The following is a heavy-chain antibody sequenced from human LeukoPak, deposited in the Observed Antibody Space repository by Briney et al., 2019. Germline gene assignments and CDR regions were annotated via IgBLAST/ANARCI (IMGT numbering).Heavy chain of an antibody. CDR1: GFTFDSYA. Sequence: GGSLRLSCAASGFTFDSYAMNWVRQAPGKGLEWVSAISGSGGSTYYADSVKGRFTISRDNSKNTLYLQMNSLRAEDTAKYYCAKVASLCTSTSCVRGGFDYWGQGTLVTVSS. V-gene: IGHV3-23*01. D-gene: IGHD2-2*01. CDR2: ISGSGGST. J-gene: IGHJ4*02. CDR3: AKVASLCTSTSCVRGGFDY.